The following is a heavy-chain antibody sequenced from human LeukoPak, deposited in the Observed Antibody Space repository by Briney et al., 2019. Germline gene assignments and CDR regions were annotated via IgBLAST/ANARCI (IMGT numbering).Heavy chain of an antibody. J-gene: IGHJ4*02. CDR2: ISGSGGSA. V-gene: IGHV3-23*01. CDR1: GFTFSSYG. Sequence: GGSLRLSCAASGFTFSSYGMSWVRQAPGKGLEWVSGISGSGGSAYYADSVKGRFTISRDNAKNTLYLQMNSLRAEDTAVYYCAKQDYYDSSGGLDYWGQGTLVTVSS. CDR3: AKQDYYDSSGGLDY. D-gene: IGHD3-22*01.